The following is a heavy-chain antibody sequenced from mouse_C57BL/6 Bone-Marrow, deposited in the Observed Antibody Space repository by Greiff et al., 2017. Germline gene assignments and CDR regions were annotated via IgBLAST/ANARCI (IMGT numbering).Heavy chain of an antibody. Sequence: EVMLVESGGGLVKPGGSLKLSCAASGFTFSDYGMHWVRQAPEKGLEWVAYISSGSSTIYYADTVKGRFTISRDNAKNTLFLQMTSLRSEDTAMYYCARFPLTYAMDYWGQGTSVTVSS. CDR1: GFTFSDYG. J-gene: IGHJ4*01. CDR2: ISSGSSTI. V-gene: IGHV5-17*01. CDR3: ARFPLTYAMDY.